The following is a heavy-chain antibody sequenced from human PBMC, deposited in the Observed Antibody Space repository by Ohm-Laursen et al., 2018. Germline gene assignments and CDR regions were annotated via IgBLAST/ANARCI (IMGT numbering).Heavy chain of an antibody. CDR1: GFTFSSYG. CDR2: ISHDGSKK. V-gene: IGHV3-30*18. D-gene: IGHD3-3*02. CDR3: VKSFLPHGDYWSFDV. J-gene: IGHJ2*01. Sequence: SLRLSCAASGFTFSSYGMHWVRQAPGKGLEWVAVISHDGSKKYYADSVKGRFTISRDNSKNTLYVQMNSLRAEDTAIYYCVKSFLPHGDYWSFDVWGRGTLVAVSS.